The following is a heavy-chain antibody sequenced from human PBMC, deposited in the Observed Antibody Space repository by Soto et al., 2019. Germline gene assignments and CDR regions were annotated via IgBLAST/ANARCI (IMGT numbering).Heavy chain of an antibody. CDR1: GFTFSDFT. CDR2: TRNRGHGYAT. V-gene: IGHV3-73*02. CDR3: TRPDPSGHSDY. Sequence: EVQLVESGGGLVQPGGSLKLSCAASGFTFSDFTIHWVRQASGKGLEWVGRTRNRGHGYATEYAASVKGRFTISRDNSKNTAYLQMNSLKTDDTAVYYCTRPDPSGHSDYWGQGTLVTVSS. J-gene: IGHJ4*02.